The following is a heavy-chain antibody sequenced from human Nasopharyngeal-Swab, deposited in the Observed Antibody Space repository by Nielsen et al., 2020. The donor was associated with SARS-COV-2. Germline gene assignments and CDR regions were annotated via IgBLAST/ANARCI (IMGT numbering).Heavy chain of an antibody. CDR2: IWYDGSNK. Sequence: PGKGLEWVAVIWYDGSNKYYADSVKGRFTISRDNSKNTLYLQMNSLRAEDTAVYYCARGGGTTVTSGDFDYWGQGTLVTVSS. J-gene: IGHJ4*02. V-gene: IGHV3-33*01. CDR3: ARGGGTTVTSGDFDY. D-gene: IGHD4-11*01.